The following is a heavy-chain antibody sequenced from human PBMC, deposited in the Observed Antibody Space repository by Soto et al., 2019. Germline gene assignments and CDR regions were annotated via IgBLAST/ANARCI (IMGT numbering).Heavy chain of an antibody. CDR1: GFTFSSYG. CDR3: AKDFTLGRPVVTLVGAVFDI. Sequence: QVQLVESGGGVVQPGRSLRLSCAASGFTFSSYGMHWVRQAPGKGLEWVAVISYDGSNKYYADSVKGRFTISRDNSKNSLYRQMNSLRAEDTAVYYCAKDFTLGRPVVTLVGAVFDIWGQGTMVTVSS. V-gene: IGHV3-30*18. D-gene: IGHD2-21*02. CDR2: ISYDGSNK. J-gene: IGHJ3*02.